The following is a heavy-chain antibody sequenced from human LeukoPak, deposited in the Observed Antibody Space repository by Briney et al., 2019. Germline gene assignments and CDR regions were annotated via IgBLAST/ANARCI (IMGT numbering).Heavy chain of an antibody. D-gene: IGHD2-8*01. V-gene: IGHV1-18*01. CDR3: ARVPMVYRGFDY. CDR2: ISAYNGNT. CDR1: GGTFGSYA. Sequence: GASVKVSCKASGGTFGSYAISWVRQAPGQGLEWMGWISAYNGNTNYAQKLQGRVTMTTDTSTSTAYMELRSLRSDDTAVYYCARVPMVYRGFDYWGQGTLVTVSS. J-gene: IGHJ4*02.